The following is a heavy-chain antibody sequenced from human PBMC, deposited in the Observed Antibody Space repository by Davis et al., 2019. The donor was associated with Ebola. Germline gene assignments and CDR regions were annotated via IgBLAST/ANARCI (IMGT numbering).Heavy chain of an antibody. Sequence: GGSLRLSCAASGFTFETYVMTWVRQAPGKGLEWVSAISGSGDTTYYVYADSVKGRFTISRDNSKKVLYLQLHSLRAEDTAIYYCAQAQELAYCSGTTGLCYPTHFQHWGQGTLVTVSS. V-gene: IGHV3-23*01. D-gene: IGHD2-15*01. CDR1: GFTFETYV. CDR2: ISGSGDTT. J-gene: IGHJ1*01. CDR3: AQAQELAYCSGTTGLCYPTHFQH.